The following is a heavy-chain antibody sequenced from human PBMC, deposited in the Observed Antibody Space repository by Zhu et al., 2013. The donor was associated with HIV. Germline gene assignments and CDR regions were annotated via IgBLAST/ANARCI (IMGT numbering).Heavy chain of an antibody. Sequence: QVQLVQSGAEVKKPGSSVKVSCKASGGTFSSYAISWVRQAPGQGLEWMGGIIPIFGTANYAQKFQGRVTITADESTSTAYMELSSLRSEDTAVYYCARGKGPATVTKDNYYYYYGMDVWGQGTTVTVSS. CDR1: GGTFSSYA. V-gene: IGHV1-69*01. CDR3: ARGKGPATVTKDNYYYYYGMDV. D-gene: IGHD4-17*01. CDR2: IIPIFGTA. J-gene: IGHJ6*02.